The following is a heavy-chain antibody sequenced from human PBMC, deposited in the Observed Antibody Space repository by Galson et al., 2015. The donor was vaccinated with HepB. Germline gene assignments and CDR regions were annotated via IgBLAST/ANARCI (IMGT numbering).Heavy chain of an antibody. CDR1: GFTVSSNY. J-gene: IGHJ2*01. Sequence: SLRLSCAASGFTVSSNYMSWVRQAPGKGLEWVSVIYSGGSTYYADSVKGRFTTSRHNSKNTLYLQMNSLRAEDTAVYYCATSRYFDLWGRGTLVTVSS. CDR2: IYSGGST. CDR3: ATSRYFDL. V-gene: IGHV3-53*04.